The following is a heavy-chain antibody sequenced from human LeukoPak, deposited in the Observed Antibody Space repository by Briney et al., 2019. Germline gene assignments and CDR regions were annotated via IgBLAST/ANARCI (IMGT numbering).Heavy chain of an antibody. D-gene: IGHD1-26*01. V-gene: IGHV3-74*01. J-gene: IGHJ4*02. CDR3: ARGIVGATDDY. Sequence: SGESLRLSCAASGFTFSSYWMHWVRQAPGKGLVGVSRTNSDGSSTSYADSVKGRFTISRDNAKNTLYLQMNSLRAEGTAVYYCARGIVGATDDYWGQGTLVTVSS. CDR2: TNSDGSST. CDR1: GFTFSSYW.